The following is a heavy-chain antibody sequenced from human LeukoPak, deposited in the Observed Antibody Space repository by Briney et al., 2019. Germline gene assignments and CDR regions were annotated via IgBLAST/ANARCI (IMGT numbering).Heavy chain of an antibody. V-gene: IGHV3-20*04. Sequence: PGGSLRLSCAASGFTFDDYGMSWVRHAPGKGLEWVSGINWNGGNTGYADSVKGRVTISRDNAKNSLYLQMNSLRAEDTALYYCASLSVDDPFDIWGQGTMVTVSS. CDR2: INWNGGNT. CDR1: GFTFDDYG. CDR3: ASLSVDDPFDI. J-gene: IGHJ3*02. D-gene: IGHD6-19*01.